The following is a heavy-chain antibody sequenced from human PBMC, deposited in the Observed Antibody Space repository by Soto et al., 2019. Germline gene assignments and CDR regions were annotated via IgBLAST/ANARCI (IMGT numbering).Heavy chain of an antibody. D-gene: IGHD3-9*01. CDR1: GFTFSDYY. J-gene: IGHJ3*02. CDR3: ARDQGLRYFDWLFSGASDAFDI. Sequence: GGSLRLSCAASGFTFSDYYMSWIRQAPGKGLEWVSYISSSGSTIYYADSVKGRFTISRDNAKNSLYLQMNSLRAEDTAVYYCARDQGLRYFDWLFSGASDAFDIWGQGTMVTVSS. CDR2: ISSSGSTI. V-gene: IGHV3-11*01.